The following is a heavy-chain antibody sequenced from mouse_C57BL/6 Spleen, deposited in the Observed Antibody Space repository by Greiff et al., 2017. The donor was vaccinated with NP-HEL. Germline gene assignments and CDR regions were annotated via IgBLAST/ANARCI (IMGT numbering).Heavy chain of an antibody. D-gene: IGHD2-3*01. J-gene: IGHJ3*01. CDR1: GYTFTSYW. V-gene: IGHV1-69*01. CDR3: ARREWLLQFAY. CDR2: IDPADSYT. Sequence: VQLQQSGAELVMPGASVKLSCKASGYTFTSYWMHWVKQRPGQGLEWIGEIDPADSYTNYNQKFKGKATLTVDKSSSTAYMQLSSLTSEDSAVYYCARREWLLQFAYWGQGTLVTVSA.